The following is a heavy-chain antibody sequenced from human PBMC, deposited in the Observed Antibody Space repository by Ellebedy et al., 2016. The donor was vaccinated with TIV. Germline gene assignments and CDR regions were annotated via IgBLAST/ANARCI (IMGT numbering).Heavy chain of an antibody. CDR1: GFTFSSYS. CDR3: ASHTGGYVDY. J-gene: IGHJ4*02. CDR2: IYSGGST. Sequence: GESLKISCAASGFTFSSYSMNWVRQAPGKGLEWVSVIYSGGSTYYADSVKGRFTISRDNSKNTLYLQMNSLRAEDTAVYYFASHTGGYVDYWGQGTLVTVSS. D-gene: IGHD2-15*01. V-gene: IGHV3-66*04.